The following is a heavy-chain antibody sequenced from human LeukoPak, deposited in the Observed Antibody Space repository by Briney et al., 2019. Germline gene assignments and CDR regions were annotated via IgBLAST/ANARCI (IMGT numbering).Heavy chain of an antibody. J-gene: IGHJ4*02. CDR3: GRDFRGSLDY. Sequence: ASVTVSCTASVYTFTRYYMHGVRQAPGQGRGWMGWINPDSGGTNFAQKFQGSLTMTRDTSISTAYMELSRLRSDDTAVYYYGRDFRGSLDYWGQGTLVTVSS. V-gene: IGHV1-2*02. CDR2: INPDSGGT. D-gene: IGHD5-12*01. CDR1: VYTFTRYY.